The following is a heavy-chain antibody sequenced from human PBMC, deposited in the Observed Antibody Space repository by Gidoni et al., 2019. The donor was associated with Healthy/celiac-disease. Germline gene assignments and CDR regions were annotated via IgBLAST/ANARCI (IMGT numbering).Heavy chain of an antibody. CDR3: ASQPSWEGYDRAYFDY. V-gene: IGHV3-21*01. J-gene: IGHJ4*02. D-gene: IGHD5-12*01. Sequence: EVQLVESGGGLVKPGGSLRLAGAASGVTFSSYSMNWVRQAPGKGLEWVSSISSSSSYIYYADSVKGRFTISRDNAKNSLYLQMNSLRAEDTAVYYCASQPSWEGYDRAYFDYWGQGTLVTVSS. CDR1: GVTFSSYS. CDR2: ISSSSSYI.